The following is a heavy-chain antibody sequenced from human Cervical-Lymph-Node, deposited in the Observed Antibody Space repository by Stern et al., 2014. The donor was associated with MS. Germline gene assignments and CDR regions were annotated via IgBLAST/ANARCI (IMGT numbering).Heavy chain of an antibody. J-gene: IGHJ4*02. CDR3: ARSTWTGYFDY. D-gene: IGHD1-1*01. CDR1: GFSLSRSGMR. V-gene: IGHV2-70*04. CDR2: IDWDYDK. Sequence: ESGPALVKPTQTLTLTCTFSGFSLSRSGMRVSWIRQPPGKALEWLARIDWDYDKFYSTSLKTRLTISKDTSKNQVVLTMSNMDPVDTATYYCARSTWTGYFDYWGQGTLVTVSS.